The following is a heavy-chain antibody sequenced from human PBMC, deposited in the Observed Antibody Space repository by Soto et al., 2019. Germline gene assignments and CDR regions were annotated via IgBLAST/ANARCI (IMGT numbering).Heavy chain of an antibody. CDR3: ARRYCSSTSCYFPAWFDP. CDR2: IKQDGSEK. J-gene: IGHJ5*02. CDR1: GFTFSSYW. D-gene: IGHD2-2*01. Sequence: GGSLRLSCAASGFTFSSYWMSWVRQAPGKGLEWVANIKQDGSEKYYVDSVKGRFTISRDNAKNSLYLQMNSLRAEDTAVYYCARRYCSSTSCYFPAWFDPWGQGTLVTVSS. V-gene: IGHV3-7*01.